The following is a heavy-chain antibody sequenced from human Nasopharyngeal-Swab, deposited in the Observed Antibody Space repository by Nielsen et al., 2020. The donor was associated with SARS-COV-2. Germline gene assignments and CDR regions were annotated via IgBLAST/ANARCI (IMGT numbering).Heavy chain of an antibody. CDR2: IYSSGGT. Sequence: SETLSLTCTVSGGSITSSSYYWVWIRQPPGKGLEWIGTIYSSGGTLYNPSLKTRVILSLGTSKNQFSLKLTSVTAADTAVYYCARGTVGVTFDYWGQGTLVTVSS. CDR3: ARGTVGVTFDY. CDR1: GGSITSSSYY. J-gene: IGHJ4*02. V-gene: IGHV4-39*07. D-gene: IGHD1-26*01.